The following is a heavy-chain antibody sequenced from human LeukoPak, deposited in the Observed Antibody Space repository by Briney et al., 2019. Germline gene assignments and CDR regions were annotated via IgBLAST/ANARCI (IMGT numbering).Heavy chain of an antibody. CDR3: ARGNFEAPVYYYMDV. CDR1: GGSISSGGYY. D-gene: IGHD1-7*01. CDR2: IYYSGST. V-gene: IGHV4-31*03. J-gene: IGHJ6*03. Sequence: PSQTLSLTCTVSGGSISSGGYYWSWIRQHPGKGLEWIGYIYYSGSTYYNPSLKSRVTISVDTSKNQFSLKLSSVTAADTAVYYCARGNFEAPVYYYMDVWGKGTTVTVSS.